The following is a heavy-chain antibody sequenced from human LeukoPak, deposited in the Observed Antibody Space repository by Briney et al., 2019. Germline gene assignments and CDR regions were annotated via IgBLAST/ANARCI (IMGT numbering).Heavy chain of an antibody. Sequence: GGSLRLSCAASGFTFSSYAMSWVRQAPGKGLEWVSAISGSGGSTYYAASVKGRFTISRDNAKNSVYLQMKSLRAEDTAVYYCARVASNPPYYYYGMDVWGQGTTVTVSS. V-gene: IGHV3-23*01. J-gene: IGHJ6*02. CDR2: ISGSGGST. D-gene: IGHD2-2*01. CDR3: ARVASNPPYYYYGMDV. CDR1: GFTFSSYA.